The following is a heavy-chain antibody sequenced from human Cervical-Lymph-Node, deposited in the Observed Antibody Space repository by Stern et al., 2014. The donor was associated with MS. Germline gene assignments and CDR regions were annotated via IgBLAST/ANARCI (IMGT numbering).Heavy chain of an antibody. CDR1: GYTFISYA. Sequence: VQLEESGSELKKPGASVKVSCKASGYTFISYAMNWVRQAPGQGLEWMGWINTNTGNPTYAQGFTRRFVFSLDTSVSTAYLQISSLKAEDTAVYYCAREVEMGSRVVPPFDYWGQGTLVTVSS. V-gene: IGHV7-4-1*02. CDR2: INTNTGNP. CDR3: AREVEMGSRVVPPFDY. J-gene: IGHJ4*02. D-gene: IGHD5-24*01.